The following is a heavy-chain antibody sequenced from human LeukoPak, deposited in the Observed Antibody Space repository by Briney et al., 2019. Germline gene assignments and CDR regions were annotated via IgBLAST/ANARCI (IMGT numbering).Heavy chain of an antibody. CDR2: INHSGST. CDR3: ARGPRNRHYFDY. J-gene: IGHJ4*02. D-gene: IGHD1-14*01. CDR1: GGSFSGYY. V-gene: IGHV4-34*01. Sequence: SETLSLTCAVYGGSFSGYYWSWIRQPPGKGLEWIGEINHSGSTNYNPSLKSRVTISVDTSKNQFSLKLSSVTAADTAVYYCARGPRNRHYFDYWGQRTLVTVSS.